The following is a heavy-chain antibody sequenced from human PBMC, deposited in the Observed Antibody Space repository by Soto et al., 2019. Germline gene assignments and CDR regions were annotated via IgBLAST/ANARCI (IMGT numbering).Heavy chain of an antibody. V-gene: IGHV4-59*01. Sequence: SETLSLTCTVSGGSISSYYWSWIRQPPGKGLEWIGYIYYSGSTNYNPSLKSRVTISVDTSKNQFSLKLSSVTAADTAVYYCARGSTSSKYYYGMDVWGQGTTVTVSS. CDR2: IYYSGST. J-gene: IGHJ6*02. D-gene: IGHD6-6*01. CDR3: ARGSTSSKYYYGMDV. CDR1: GGSISSYY.